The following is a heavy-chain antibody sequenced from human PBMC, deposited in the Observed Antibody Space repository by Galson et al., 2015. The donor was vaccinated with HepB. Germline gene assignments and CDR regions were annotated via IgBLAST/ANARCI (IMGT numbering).Heavy chain of an antibody. J-gene: IGHJ4*02. CDR2: ISSSSSTI. D-gene: IGHD3-22*01. Sequence: SLRLSCAASGFTFSSYSVNWVRQAPGKGLEWVSYISSSSSTIYYADSVKGRFTISRDNAKNSLYLQMNSLRDEDTAVYYCARDPYYYDSSGDDYWGQGTLVTVSS. CDR1: GFTFSSYS. V-gene: IGHV3-48*02. CDR3: ARDPYYYDSSGDDY.